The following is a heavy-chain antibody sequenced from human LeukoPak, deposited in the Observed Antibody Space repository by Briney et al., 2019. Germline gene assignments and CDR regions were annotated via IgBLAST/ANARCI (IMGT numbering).Heavy chain of an antibody. Sequence: SVKVSCKASGGTFSSYAISWVRQAPGQGLEWMGGIIPIFGTANYAQKFQGRVTITADESTSTAYMELSSLRSEDTAVYYCARLPEYCSSNSCYRDWGQGTLVTVSS. V-gene: IGHV1-69*13. CDR1: GGTFSSYA. CDR2: IIPIFGTA. D-gene: IGHD2-2*02. J-gene: IGHJ4*02. CDR3: ARLPEYCSSNSCYRD.